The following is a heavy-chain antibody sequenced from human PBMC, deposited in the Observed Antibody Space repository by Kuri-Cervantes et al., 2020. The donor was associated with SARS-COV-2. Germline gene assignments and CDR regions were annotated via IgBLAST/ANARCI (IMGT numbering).Heavy chain of an antibody. V-gene: IGHV4-59*12. CDR3: ARGARPGGEEMATIVHFDY. Sequence: SETLSLTCTVSGGSISSYYWSWIRQPPGKGLEWIGYIYYSGSTNYNPSLKSRVTISVDTSKNQFSLKLSSVTAADTAVYYCARGARPGGEEMATIVHFDYWGQGTLVTVSS. D-gene: IGHD5-24*01. J-gene: IGHJ4*02. CDR2: IYYSGST. CDR1: GGSISSYY.